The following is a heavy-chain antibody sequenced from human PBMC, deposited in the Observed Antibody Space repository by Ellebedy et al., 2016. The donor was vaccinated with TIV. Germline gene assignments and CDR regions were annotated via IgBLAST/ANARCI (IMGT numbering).Heavy chain of an antibody. CDR2: IKQDGSEK. D-gene: IGHD4-11*01. Sequence: GESLKISXAASGFTFSSYWMSWVRQAPGKGLEWVANIKQDGSEKYYVDSVKGRFTISRDNAKNSLYLQMNSLRAEDTAVYYCAREYSNYYYYYMDVWGKGTTVTVSS. CDR3: AREYSNYYYYYMDV. J-gene: IGHJ6*03. CDR1: GFTFSSYW. V-gene: IGHV3-7*01.